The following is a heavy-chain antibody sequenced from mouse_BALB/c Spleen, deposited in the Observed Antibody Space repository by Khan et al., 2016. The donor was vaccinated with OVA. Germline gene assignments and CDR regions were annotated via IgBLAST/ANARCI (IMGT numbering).Heavy chain of an antibody. CDR1: GFSLTTYG. CDR3: ARLYSYWYFDV. CDR2: IWGDGNT. D-gene: IGHD2-1*01. J-gene: IGHJ1*01. Sequence: QVQLKESGPGLVAPSQSLSITCTVTGFSLTTYGVSWVRQPPGKGLEWLGVIWGDGNTNYHSALISRLNISKDNSKSQVFLKLNSLQTDYTATYYCARLYSYWYFDVWGAGTTVTVSP. V-gene: IGHV2-3*01.